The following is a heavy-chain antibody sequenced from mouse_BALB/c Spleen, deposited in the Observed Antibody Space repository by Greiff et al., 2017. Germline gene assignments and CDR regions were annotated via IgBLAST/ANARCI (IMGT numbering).Heavy chain of an antibody. CDR1: GYNFTSYW. V-gene: IGHV1-55*01. D-gene: IGHD2-4*01. Sequence: VQLQQPGAELVKPGTSVKLSCKASGYNFTSYWINWVKLRPGQGLEWIGDIYPGSGSTNYNEKFKSKATLTVDTSSSTAYLQLSSLTSEDTAVYCCARSTMITTIDYWGQGTTLTVSS. J-gene: IGHJ2*01. CDR2: IYPGSGST. CDR3: ARSTMITTIDY.